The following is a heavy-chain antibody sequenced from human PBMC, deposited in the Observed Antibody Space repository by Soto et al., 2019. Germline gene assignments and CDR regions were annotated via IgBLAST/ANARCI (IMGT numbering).Heavy chain of an antibody. CDR2: ISAYDGNT. CDR3: ARGGYYDSSGSRNYYYYGMNV. V-gene: IGHV1-18*01. J-gene: IGHJ6*02. D-gene: IGHD3-22*01. Sequence: QVQLVQSGAEVKKPGASVKVSCKASGYTFTSYGISWVRQAPGQGLEWLGWISAYDGNTNYAQILQGRVSMTTDTSTSPAYMELRSLRPDDTAVYYCARGGYYDSSGSRNYYYYGMNVLGQGTTVTVSS. CDR1: GYTFTSYG.